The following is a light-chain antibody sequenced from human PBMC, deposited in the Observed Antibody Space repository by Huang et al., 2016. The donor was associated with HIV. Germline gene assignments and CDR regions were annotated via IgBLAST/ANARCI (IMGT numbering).Light chain of an antibody. V-gene: IGKV3-20*01. CDR3: QQYGSSPLT. CDR1: QSVRSSS. J-gene: IGKJ4*01. CDR2: GAS. Sequence: EIVLTQSPGTLSLSPGERATLSCRASQSVRSSSLAWYQQKPGQSPRLLIFGASNRATAIPDRFSGSVSATDFTLTISRLEPEDFAVYYCQQYGSSPLTFGGGTKVEIK.